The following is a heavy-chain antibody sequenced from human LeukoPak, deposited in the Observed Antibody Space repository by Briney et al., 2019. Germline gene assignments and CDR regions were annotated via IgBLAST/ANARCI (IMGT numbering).Heavy chain of an antibody. J-gene: IGHJ4*02. D-gene: IGHD6-19*01. CDR3: GGFEYEAGLGW. V-gene: IGHV3-7*01. Sequence: GGSLRLSCAASGFMFNDYWRMWVRPAPREGLEWVANIKPDGSETYYMGSVRGRFTISRDNAKNLLYLQMNNLRGEDTAVYYCGGFEYEAGLGWWGQGTLVAVST. CDR2: IKPDGSET. CDR1: GFMFNDYW.